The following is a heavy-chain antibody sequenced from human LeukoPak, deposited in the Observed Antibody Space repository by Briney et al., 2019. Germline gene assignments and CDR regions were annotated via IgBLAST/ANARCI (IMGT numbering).Heavy chain of an antibody. J-gene: IGHJ4*02. Sequence: PGGSLRLSCAASGFTVSSNYMSWVRQAPGKGLEWVSVIYSGGSTYYADSVKGRFTISRDNSKNTLYLQMNSLRAEDTAVYYCARESSNYYDSSGLDYWGQGTLVTVSS. V-gene: IGHV3-53*01. CDR2: IYSGGST. CDR3: ARESSNYYDSSGLDY. CDR1: GFTVSSNY. D-gene: IGHD3-22*01.